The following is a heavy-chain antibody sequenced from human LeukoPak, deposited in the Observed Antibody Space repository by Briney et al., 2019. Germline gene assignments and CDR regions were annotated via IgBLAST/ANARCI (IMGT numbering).Heavy chain of an antibody. D-gene: IGHD1-26*01. CDR1: GGSISSYY. V-gene: IGHV4-4*07. CDR3: ARHNGGGVGSYVAPGPPDYFDY. J-gene: IGHJ4*02. Sequence: SETLSLTCTVSGGSISSYYRSWIRQPAGKGLEWIGRIYTSGSTNYNPSLKSRVTMSVDTSKNQFSLKLSSVTAADTAVYYCARHNGGGVGSYVAPGPPDYFDYWGQGTLVTVSS. CDR2: IYTSGST.